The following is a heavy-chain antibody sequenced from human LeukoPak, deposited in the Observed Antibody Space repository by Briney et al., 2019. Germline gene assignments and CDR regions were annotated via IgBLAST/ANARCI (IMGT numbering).Heavy chain of an antibody. CDR1: GFTVSSNY. CDR3: ASGHGVALFDY. V-gene: IGHV3-66*01. Sequence: PGGSLRLSCVASGFTVSSNYVSWVRQAPGKGLEWVSVIYSGGNTYYADSVKGRFTISRDNFKNTLYLQMNSLRADDTAVYYCASGHGVALFDYWGQGTLVTVSS. CDR2: IYSGGNT. J-gene: IGHJ4*02. D-gene: IGHD2-8*01.